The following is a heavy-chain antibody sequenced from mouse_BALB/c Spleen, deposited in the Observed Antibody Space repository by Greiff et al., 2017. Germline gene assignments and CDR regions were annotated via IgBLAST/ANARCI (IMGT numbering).Heavy chain of an antibody. CDR1: GFTFSSYA. Sequence: DVKLVESGGGLVKPGGSLKLSCAASGFTFSSYAMSWVRQTPEKRLEWVASISSGGSTYYPDSVKGRFTISRDNARNILYLQMSSLRSEDTAMYYCARVPGGYLAYWGQGTLVTVSA. V-gene: IGHV5-6-5*01. CDR2: ISSGGST. J-gene: IGHJ3*01. D-gene: IGHD1-1*02. CDR3: ARVPGGYLAY.